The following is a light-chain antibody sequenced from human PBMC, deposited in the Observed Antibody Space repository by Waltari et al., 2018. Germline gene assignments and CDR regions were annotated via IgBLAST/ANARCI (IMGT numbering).Light chain of an antibody. J-gene: IGKJ1*01. CDR2: DES. CDR1: QRISTY. CDR3: QQRSNWWT. Sequence: EIVLTPSPDTLSLSPGERATLACRASQRISTYLAWYQQRPGQAPRLLIYDESNRATGIPARFSGSGSWTDFTLTISSLEPEDFAVYYCQQRSNWWTFGQGTKVEIK. V-gene: IGKV3-11*01.